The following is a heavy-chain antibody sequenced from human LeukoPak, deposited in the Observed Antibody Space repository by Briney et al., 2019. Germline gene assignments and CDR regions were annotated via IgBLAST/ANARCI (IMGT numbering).Heavy chain of an antibody. CDR3: ARGEYSYGIDAFDI. CDR2: INHSGST. J-gene: IGHJ3*02. Sequence: SETLSLTCAVYGGSFSGYYWSWIRQPPGKGLEWIGEINHSGSTNYNPSLKSRVTISVDTSKNQFSLKLSSVTAADTAVYYCARGEYSYGIDAFDIWGQGAMVTVSS. CDR1: GGSFSGYY. V-gene: IGHV4-34*01. D-gene: IGHD5-18*01.